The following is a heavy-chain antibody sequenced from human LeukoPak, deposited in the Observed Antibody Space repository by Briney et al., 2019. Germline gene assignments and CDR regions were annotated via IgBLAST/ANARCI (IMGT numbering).Heavy chain of an antibody. V-gene: IGHV3-21*01. D-gene: IGHD2-2*01. CDR2: ISSSSSYI. Sequence: GGSLRLSCAASGFTFSSYSMNWVRQDPGKGLEWVSSISSSSSYIYYADSVKGRFTISRDNAKNSLYLQMNSLRAEDTAVYYCARGPYQLLPFDYWGQGTLVTVSS. J-gene: IGHJ4*02. CDR3: ARGPYQLLPFDY. CDR1: GFTFSSYS.